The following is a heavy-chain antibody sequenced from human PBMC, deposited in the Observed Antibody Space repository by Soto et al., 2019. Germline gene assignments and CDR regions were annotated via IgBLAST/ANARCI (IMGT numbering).Heavy chain of an antibody. CDR1: GFTFSSYG. CDR3: ASDGGESSSSRYYYYGGMDV. V-gene: IGHV3-33*01. D-gene: IGHD6-6*01. J-gene: IGHJ6*02. Sequence: QVQLVESGGGVVQPGRSLRLSCAASGFTFSSYGMHWVRQAPGKGLEWVAVIWYDGSNKYYADSVKGRFTISRDNSKNTLYLQMNSLRDEDTAVYYCASDGGESSSSRYYYYGGMDVGGQGTTVTVSS. CDR2: IWYDGSNK.